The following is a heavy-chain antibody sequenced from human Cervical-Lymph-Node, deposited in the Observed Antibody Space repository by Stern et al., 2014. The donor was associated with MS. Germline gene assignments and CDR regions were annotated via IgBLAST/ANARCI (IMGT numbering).Heavy chain of an antibody. CDR1: GYTFTGYY. Sequence: QVQLGQSGAEVKKPGASVKVSCKASGYTFTGYYMHWVRQAPGQGLEWMGWINPKGGGTNYAQKFQGRVTMTRDTSISTAYMELNRLRSDDTAVYYCAREMASGYDLPDYWGQGTLVIVSS. J-gene: IGHJ4*02. V-gene: IGHV1-2*02. CDR3: AREMASGYDLPDY. D-gene: IGHD5-12*01. CDR2: INPKGGGT.